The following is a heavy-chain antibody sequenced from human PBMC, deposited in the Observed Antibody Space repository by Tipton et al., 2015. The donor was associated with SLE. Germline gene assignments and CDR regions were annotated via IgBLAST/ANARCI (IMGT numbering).Heavy chain of an antibody. V-gene: IGHV4-39*07. D-gene: IGHD2-15*01. J-gene: IGHJ3*02. CDR2: IYYSGST. CDR1: GGSISSSSYY. CDR3: ARDIVVVVAATLGTDRLGAFDI. Sequence: TLSLTCTVSGGSISSSSYYWGWIRQPPGKGLEWIGSIYYSGSTYYNPSLKSRVTISVDTSKNQFSQKLSSVTAADTAVYYCARDIVVVVAATLGTDRLGAFDIWGQGTMVTVSS.